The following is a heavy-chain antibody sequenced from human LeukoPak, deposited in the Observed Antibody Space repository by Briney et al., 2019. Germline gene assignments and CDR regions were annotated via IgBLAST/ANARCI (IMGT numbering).Heavy chain of an antibody. J-gene: IGHJ6*03. Sequence: PGRSLRLSCAASGFTFSSYAMHWVRQAPGKGLEWVAVISYDGSNKYYADSVKGRFTISRDNSKNTLYLQMNSLRAEDTAVYYCAREPPRFLEWLYYYYYYMDVWGKGTTVTVSS. D-gene: IGHD3-3*01. CDR1: GFTFSSYA. CDR3: AREPPRFLEWLYYYYYYMDV. V-gene: IGHV3-30*04. CDR2: ISYDGSNK.